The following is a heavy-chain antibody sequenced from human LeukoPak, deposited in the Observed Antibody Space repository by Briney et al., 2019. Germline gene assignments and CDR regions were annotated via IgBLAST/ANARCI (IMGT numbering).Heavy chain of an antibody. V-gene: IGHV3-23*01. CDR2: IGGRGGST. D-gene: IGHD3-16*01. CDR1: GFRFSDYT. CDR3: GKEGGA. J-gene: IGHJ5*02. Sequence: QTGGSLRLSCAASGFRFSDYTMTWVRQAPGKGPEWVSAIGGRGGSTYHADSLGGRITISRDNSKDMLYLQMNSLKVEDTATYYCGKEGGAWGQGTKVTVSS.